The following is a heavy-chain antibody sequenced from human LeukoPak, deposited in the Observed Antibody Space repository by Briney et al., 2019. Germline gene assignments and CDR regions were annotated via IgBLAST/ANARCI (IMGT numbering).Heavy chain of an antibody. D-gene: IGHD6-19*01. CDR3: ARRGITVTGYYLDY. J-gene: IGHJ4*02. CDR2: IKSKTDGGTT. Sequence: PGGSLRLSCAASGFTFSNAWMSWVRQAPGKGLEWVGRIKSKTDGGTTDYAAPVKGRFTISRDDSKNTLYLQMNSLKTEDTAVYYCARRGITVTGYYLDYWGQGTLVTVSS. V-gene: IGHV3-15*01. CDR1: GFTFSNAW.